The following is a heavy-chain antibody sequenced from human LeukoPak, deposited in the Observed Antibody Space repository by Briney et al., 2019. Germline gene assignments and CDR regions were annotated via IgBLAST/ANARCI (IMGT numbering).Heavy chain of an antibody. J-gene: IGHJ4*02. V-gene: IGHV1-18*01. CDR3: ARVSVALGRKNYGSDY. CDR1: GYTFTSYG. Sequence: ASVKVSCKASGYTFTSYGISWVRQAPGQGLEWMGWISAYNGNTNYAQKLQGRVTITRNTSISTAYMELSSLRSEDTAVYYCARVSVALGRKNYGSDYWGQGTLVTVSS. D-gene: IGHD3-10*01. CDR2: ISAYNGNT.